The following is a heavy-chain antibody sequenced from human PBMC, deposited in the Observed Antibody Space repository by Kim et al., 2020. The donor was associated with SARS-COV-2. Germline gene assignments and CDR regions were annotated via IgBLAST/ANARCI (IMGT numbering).Heavy chain of an antibody. CDR2: ISGSGGGT. CDR3: AKDDVGSGSYSDFDY. CDR1: GFTFSSYA. Sequence: GGSLRLSCAASGFTFSSYAMSWVRQAPGKGLEWVSAISGSGGGTYYADSVKGRFTISRDNSKNTLYLQMNSLRAEDTAVYYCAKDDVGSGSYSDFDYWGQGTLVTVSS. V-gene: IGHV3-23*01. D-gene: IGHD1-26*01. J-gene: IGHJ4*02.